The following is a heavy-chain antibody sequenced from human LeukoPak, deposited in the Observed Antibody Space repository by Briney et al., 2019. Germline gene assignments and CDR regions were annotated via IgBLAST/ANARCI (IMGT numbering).Heavy chain of an antibody. Sequence: PGGSLRLSCAASGFTFDDYTMHWVRQAPGKGLEWVSLISWDGGSTYYADSVKGRFTISRDNSKNSLYLQMNSLRTEDTALYYCAKGSGSYRDGDPLNYWGQGTLVTVSS. CDR3: AKGSGSYRDGDPLNY. CDR1: GFTFDDYT. V-gene: IGHV3-43*01. CDR2: ISWDGGST. D-gene: IGHD4-17*01. J-gene: IGHJ4*02.